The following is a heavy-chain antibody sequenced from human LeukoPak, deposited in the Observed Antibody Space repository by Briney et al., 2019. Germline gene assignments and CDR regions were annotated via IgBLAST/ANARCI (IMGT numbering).Heavy chain of an antibody. D-gene: IGHD3-3*02. J-gene: IGHJ6*03. V-gene: IGHV1-8*03. Sequence: GASVKVSCKASGYTFTSYDINWVRQATGQGLEWMGWMNPYSGNTGYAQKFQGRVTITTNTSISTAYMELSSLRSEDTAVYYCARGKLGYYYYHMDAWGKGTTVTVSS. CDR3: ARGKLGYYYYHMDA. CDR1: GYTFTSYD. CDR2: MNPYSGNT.